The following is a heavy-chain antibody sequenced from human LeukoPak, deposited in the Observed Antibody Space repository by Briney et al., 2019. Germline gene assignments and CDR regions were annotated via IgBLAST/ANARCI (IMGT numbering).Heavy chain of an antibody. CDR3: ARHRNEYDYGDYQVIDY. Sequence: SETLSLTCTVSGGSISSSSYYWGWIRQPPGNGLEWIGSIYYSGSTYYNPSLKSRVTISVDTSKNQFSLKLSSVTAADTAVYYCARHRNEYDYGDYQVIDYWGQGTLVTVSS. V-gene: IGHV4-39*01. CDR2: IYYSGST. J-gene: IGHJ4*02. D-gene: IGHD4-17*01. CDR1: GGSISSSSYY.